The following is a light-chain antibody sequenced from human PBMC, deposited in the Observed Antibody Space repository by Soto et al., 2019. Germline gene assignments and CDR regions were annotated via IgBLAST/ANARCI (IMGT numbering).Light chain of an antibody. CDR1: QSISSW. Sequence: DIQMTQSPPTLSASVGDRVTITCRASQSISSWLAWYQQKPGEAPKLLIYRASSLQSGVPSRFSGSGSGTEFTLTISSLQPVDFSTYYCHQYTTYPRTFGQGPMGEVK. V-gene: IGKV1-5*03. CDR2: RAS. CDR3: HQYTTYPRT. J-gene: IGKJ1*01.